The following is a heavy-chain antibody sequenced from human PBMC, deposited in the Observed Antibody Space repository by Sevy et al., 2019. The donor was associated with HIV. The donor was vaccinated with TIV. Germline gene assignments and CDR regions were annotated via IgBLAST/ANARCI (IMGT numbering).Heavy chain of an antibody. D-gene: IGHD3-10*01. V-gene: IGHV4-59*08. CDR3: ARLADWGAGRYFDY. CDR2: IYYSGST. J-gene: IGHJ4*02. Sequence: SETLSLTCTVSDGSISSYYWSWIRQPPGKGLEWIGDIYYSGSTNYNPSLKSRVTISVDTSKNQFSLKLSSVTAADTAIYYCARLADWGAGRYFDYWGQGTLVTVSS. CDR1: DGSISSYY.